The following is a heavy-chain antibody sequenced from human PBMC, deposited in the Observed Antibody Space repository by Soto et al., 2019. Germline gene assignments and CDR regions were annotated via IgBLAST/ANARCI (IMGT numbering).Heavy chain of an antibody. Sequence: DVQLVESGGGLVQPGGSLRLSCAAYRFTFSNDWMTWVRQAPGKGLEWVANIKEDGSEKSHVDSVKGRFTISRDNAKNLLYLQMNSLRAEDTAVYYCARAAYSGDGLDVWGQGTTVTVS. CDR2: IKEDGSEK. D-gene: IGHD5-18*01. CDR1: RFTFSNDW. CDR3: ARAAYSGDGLDV. J-gene: IGHJ6*02. V-gene: IGHV3-7*04.